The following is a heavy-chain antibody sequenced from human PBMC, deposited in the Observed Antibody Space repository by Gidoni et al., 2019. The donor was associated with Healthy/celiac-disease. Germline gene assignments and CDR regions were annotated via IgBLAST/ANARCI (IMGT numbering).Heavy chain of an antibody. CDR1: GGSFSGYY. CDR2: INHSGST. D-gene: IGHD6-13*01. V-gene: IGHV4-34*01. Sequence: QVQLQQWGAGLLKPSETLSLTCAVYGGSFSGYYWSWIRQPPGKGLEWIGEINHSGSTNYNPSLKSRVTISVDTSKNQFSLKLSSVTAADTAVYYCARGCPRRAAARNPGDYGMDVWGQGTTVTVSS. CDR3: ARGCPRRAAARNPGDYGMDV. J-gene: IGHJ6*02.